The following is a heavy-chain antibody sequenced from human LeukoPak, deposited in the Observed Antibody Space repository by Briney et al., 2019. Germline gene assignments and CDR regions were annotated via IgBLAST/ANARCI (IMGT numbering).Heavy chain of an antibody. CDR2: IKSKTDGGTT. CDR1: GFSFNDAW. J-gene: IGHJ2*01. Sequence: GGPLRLSCAASGFSFNDAWMSWVRQAPGKGLEWVGRIKSKTDGGTTDYAAPVKGRFTISRDDSKNTLYLQMNSLKTEDTAVYYCNNWNYGYFDLWGRGTLVTVSS. CDR3: NNWNYGYFDL. D-gene: IGHD1-1*01. V-gene: IGHV3-15*01.